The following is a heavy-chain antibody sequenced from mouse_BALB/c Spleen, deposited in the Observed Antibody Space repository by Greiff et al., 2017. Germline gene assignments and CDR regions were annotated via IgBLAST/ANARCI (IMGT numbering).Heavy chain of an antibody. CDR1: GFNIKDTY. CDR2: IDPANGNT. J-gene: IGHJ4*01. CDR3: ARGAPMVRVDYAMDY. D-gene: IGHD2-1*01. Sequence: EVKLVESGAELVKPGASVKLSCTASGFNIKDTYMHWVKQRPEQGLEWIGRIDPANGNTKYDPKFQGKATITADTSSNTAYLQLSSLTSEDTAVYYCARGAPMVRVDYAMDYWGQGTSVTVSS. V-gene: IGHV14-3*02.